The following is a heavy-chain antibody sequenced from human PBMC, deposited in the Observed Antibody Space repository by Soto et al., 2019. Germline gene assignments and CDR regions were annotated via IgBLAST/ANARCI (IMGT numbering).Heavy chain of an antibody. V-gene: IGHV1-69*04. CDR2: IIPILGIA. CDR3: ARDLVTLRGFDP. CDR1: GYTFSSYA. Sequence: GASVKVSCKASGYTFSSYAISWVRQAPGQGLEWMGRIIPILGIANYAQKFQGRVTITADKSTSTAYMELSSLRSEDTAVYYCARDLVTLRGFDPWGQGTLVTVSS. D-gene: IGHD3-16*01. J-gene: IGHJ5*02.